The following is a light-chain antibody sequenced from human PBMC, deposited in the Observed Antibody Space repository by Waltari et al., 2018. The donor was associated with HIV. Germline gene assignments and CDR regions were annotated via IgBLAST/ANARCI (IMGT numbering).Light chain of an antibody. V-gene: IGKV3-20*01. CDR1: QSVSSTS. CDR2: RAS. Sequence: IVLTQSPGTLSLSPGEKATLSCRASQSVSSTSLAWYQQKPGQSPMLLIYRASTRANGIPDRFSGSGSGTDFSLTISRLEPEDFAVYYCQRYGRSRTFGQGTKVEIK. CDR3: QRYGRSRT. J-gene: IGKJ1*01.